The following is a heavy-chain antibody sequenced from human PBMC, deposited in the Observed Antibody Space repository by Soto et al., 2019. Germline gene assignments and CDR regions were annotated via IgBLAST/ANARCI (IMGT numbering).Heavy chain of an antibody. Sequence: RGSVRLSCAASGFTFSSYGMHWVRQAPGKGLEWVAVIWYDGSNKYYADSVKGRFTISGDNSKNTLYLQMNSLRAEDTAVYYFVRDKVSTAPSTPPDNWRKGKMVAVSA. CDR3: VRDKVSTAPSTPPDN. V-gene: IGHV3-33*01. CDR2: IWYDGSNK. D-gene: IGHD1-20*01. CDR1: GFTFSSYG. J-gene: IGHJ6*04.